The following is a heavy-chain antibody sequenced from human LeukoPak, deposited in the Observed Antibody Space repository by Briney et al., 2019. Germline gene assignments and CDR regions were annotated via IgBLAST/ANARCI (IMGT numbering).Heavy chain of an antibody. Sequence: ASVKVSCKASGGTFSRYAISWVRQAPGQGLEWMGGYIPMFGTASYAQNFQNRVTITADESTSTFSMEVSSLRPEDTAVYFCAGASSKWELSFWGHGTLVTVSS. V-gene: IGHV1-69*13. CDR2: YIPMFGTA. J-gene: IGHJ4*01. CDR1: GGTFSRYA. D-gene: IGHD1-26*01. CDR3: AGASSKWELSF.